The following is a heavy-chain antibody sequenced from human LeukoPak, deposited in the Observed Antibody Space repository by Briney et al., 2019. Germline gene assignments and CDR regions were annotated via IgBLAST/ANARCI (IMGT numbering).Heavy chain of an antibody. V-gene: IGHV3-23*01. CDR3: AKSPGEYYFDY. CDR2: ISGSGGST. J-gene: IGHJ4*02. CDR1: GFTFDDYG. Sequence: GGSLRLSCAASGFTFDDYGMSWVRQAPGKGLEWVSAISGSGGSTYYADSVKGRFTISRDNSKNTLYLQMNSLRAEDTAVYYCAKSPGEYYFDYWGQGTLVTVSS.